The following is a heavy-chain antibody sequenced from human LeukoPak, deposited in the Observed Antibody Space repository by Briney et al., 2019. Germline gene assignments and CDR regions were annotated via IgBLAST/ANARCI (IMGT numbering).Heavy chain of an antibody. CDR1: GFTFSSYA. D-gene: IGHD2-21*01. CDR2: MSGSGGST. V-gene: IGHV3-23*01. CDR3: AKAPWVSLGYYYYYMDV. J-gene: IGHJ6*03. Sequence: GGSLRLSCAASGFTFSSYAMSWVRQAPGKGLEWVSGMSGSGGSTYYADSVKGRFTISRDNSKNTLYLQMNSLRAEDTAIYYCAKAPWVSLGYYYYYMDVWGKGTTVTVSS.